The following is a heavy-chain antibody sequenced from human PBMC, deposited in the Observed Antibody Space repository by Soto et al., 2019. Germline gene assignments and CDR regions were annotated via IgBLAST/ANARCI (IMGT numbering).Heavy chain of an antibody. D-gene: IGHD1-7*01. J-gene: IGHJ4*02. CDR2: TNGDGSTT. CDR1: EFTFSNYW. Sequence: EVQLVESGGGLVQPGGSLRLSCVASEFTFSNYWMHWVRQAPGKGLEWVSRTNGDGSTTNYADSVKGRFTISRDNAKNTVYLQMNSLRAEDTAVYYCARDNWNSYWGQGTLVTVSS. CDR3: ARDNWNSY. V-gene: IGHV3-74*01.